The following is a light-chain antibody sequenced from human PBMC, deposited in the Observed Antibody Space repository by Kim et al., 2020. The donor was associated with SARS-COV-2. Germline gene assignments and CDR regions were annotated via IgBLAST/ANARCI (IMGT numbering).Light chain of an antibody. Sequence: ALEQTVRITCQGDGIGCDYAGWCKRRPGRAPVLFIYGKNTGPSGIPDRFSGASSGNTASLTITGVRTEDEADYYCNSRDNSRNSYVFGTGTKVTVL. CDR1: GIGCDY. CDR3: NSRDNSRNSYV. V-gene: IGLV3-19*01. J-gene: IGLJ1*01. CDR2: GKN.